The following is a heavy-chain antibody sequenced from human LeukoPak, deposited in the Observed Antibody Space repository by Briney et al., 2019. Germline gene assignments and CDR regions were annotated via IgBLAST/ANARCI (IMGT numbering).Heavy chain of an antibody. Sequence: GGSLRLSCAASGFPFSSYGMHWVRQAPGKGLEWVALTWYDGSSKYYADSVKGRFTISRDNSKNTLYLQMNSLRAEDTAVYYCARYYGDLYYFDYWGQGTLVTVSS. CDR1: GFPFSSYG. CDR2: TWYDGSSK. CDR3: ARYYGDLYYFDY. J-gene: IGHJ4*02. V-gene: IGHV3-33*01. D-gene: IGHD4-17*01.